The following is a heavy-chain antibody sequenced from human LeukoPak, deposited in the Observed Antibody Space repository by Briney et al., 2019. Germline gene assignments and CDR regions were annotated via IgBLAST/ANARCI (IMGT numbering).Heavy chain of an antibody. CDR1: GGSISSSSYY. CDR2: IYYSGST. CDR3: ARGVEMATISPFDY. J-gene: IGHJ4*02. D-gene: IGHD5-24*01. V-gene: IGHV4-39*07. Sequence: SETLSLTCTVSGGSISSSSYYWGWIRQPPGKGLEWIGSIYYSGSTYYNPSLKSRVTISVDTSKNQFSLKLSSVTAADTAVYYCARGVEMATISPFDYWGQGTLVTVSS.